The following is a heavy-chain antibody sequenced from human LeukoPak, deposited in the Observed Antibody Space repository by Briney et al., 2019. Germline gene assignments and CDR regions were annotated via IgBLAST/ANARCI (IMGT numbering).Heavy chain of an antibody. CDR2: IIPILGIA. J-gene: IGHJ4*02. D-gene: IGHD3-3*01. CDR3: ARKWYYDFWSGYRD. CDR1: GYTFTGYY. Sequence: SVKVSCKASGYTFTGYYMHWVRQAPGQGLEWMGRIIPILGIANYAQKFQGRVTITADKSTSTAYMELSSLRSEDTAVYYCARKWYYDFWSGYRDWGQGTLVTVSS. V-gene: IGHV1-69*02.